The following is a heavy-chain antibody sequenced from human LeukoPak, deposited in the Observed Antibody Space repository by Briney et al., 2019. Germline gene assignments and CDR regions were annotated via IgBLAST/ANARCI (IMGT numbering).Heavy chain of an antibody. CDR1: GFTVSSNY. J-gene: IGHJ3*02. Sequence: GGSLRLSCAASGFTVSSNYMSWVRQAPGKGLGWVSVIYSGGSTYYADSVKGRFTISRDNSKNTLYLQMNSLRAEDTAVYYCARLYYYDSSGYRAFDIWGQGTMVTVSS. V-gene: IGHV3-53*01. D-gene: IGHD3-22*01. CDR2: IYSGGST. CDR3: ARLYYYDSSGYRAFDI.